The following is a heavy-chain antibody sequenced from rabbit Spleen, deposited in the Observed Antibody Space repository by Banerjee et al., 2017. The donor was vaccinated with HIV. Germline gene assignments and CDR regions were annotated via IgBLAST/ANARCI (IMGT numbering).Heavy chain of an antibody. CDR3: ARDGAGGSYFAL. CDR2: IGSGATGNN. CDR1: GFDFNTYG. J-gene: IGHJ3*01. Sequence: ELVESGGGLVQPGESLKLSCKASGFDFNTYGVSWVRQAPGKGLEWIGCIGSGATGNNYYASWAKGRFTISKTSSTTVTLQMTTLTAADTATYFCARDGAGGSYFALWGQGTLVTVS. V-gene: IGHV1S45*01. D-gene: IGHD8-1*01.